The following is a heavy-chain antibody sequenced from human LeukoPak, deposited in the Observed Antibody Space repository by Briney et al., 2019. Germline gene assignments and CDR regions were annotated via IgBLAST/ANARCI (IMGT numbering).Heavy chain of an antibody. CDR3: TRVPGYCGATSCFYYGMDV. D-gene: IGHD5-12*01. CDR1: EFTVSSSY. CDR2: IYSAESI. J-gene: IGHJ6*02. V-gene: IGHV3-53*04. Sequence: GGSLRLSCAASEFTVSSSYMTWVRQAPGKGLEWVSMIYSAESIYYADSVKGRFTISRHSSKNTVYLQMNNLRIEDTAVYYCTRVPGYCGATSCFYYGMDVWGQGATVTVSS.